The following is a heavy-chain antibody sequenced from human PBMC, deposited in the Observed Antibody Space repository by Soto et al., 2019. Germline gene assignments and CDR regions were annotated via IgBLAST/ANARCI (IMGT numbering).Heavy chain of an antibody. D-gene: IGHD2-8*02. CDR3: ARGRGGATGGRLDY. CDR2: MNPNTGDT. CDR1: GYSFTSFD. V-gene: IGHV1-8*01. Sequence: QVQLVQSGAEVKKPGASVRVSCKASGYSFTSFDINWVRQASGQGLEWVGWMNPNTGDTVFVQNFQGRASMTRNTSLSTAFMEVSGLRVEDTAVYYCARGRGGATGGRLDYWGQGNPVIVSS. J-gene: IGHJ4*02.